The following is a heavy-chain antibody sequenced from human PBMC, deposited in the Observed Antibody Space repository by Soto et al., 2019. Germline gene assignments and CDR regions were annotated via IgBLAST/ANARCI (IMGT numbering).Heavy chain of an antibody. Sequence: ASVKVSCKASGYTFTGYYMHWVRQAPGQGLEWMGWINPNSGGTNYAQKFQGWVTMTRDTSISTAYMELSRLRSDDTAVYYCARGVSGYCSSTSCYAPIKSYYYYMDVWGKGTTVTVSS. CDR2: INPNSGGT. J-gene: IGHJ6*03. V-gene: IGHV1-2*04. CDR3: ARGVSGYCSSTSCYAPIKSYYYYMDV. CDR1: GYTFTGYY. D-gene: IGHD2-2*01.